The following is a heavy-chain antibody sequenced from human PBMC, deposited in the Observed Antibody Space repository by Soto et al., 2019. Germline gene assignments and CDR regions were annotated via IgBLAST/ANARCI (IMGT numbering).Heavy chain of an antibody. Sequence: QVQLQESGPGLVKPAETLSLTCAVSSGSINNYFWGWIRQPPGKGLEWIGYIYHSGVTTYNPSLGSRVAISIDTSKIHFFLNLHSVTAADTAVYYCARYISASCNPAYCFDYWGQGTLVSVYS. D-gene: IGHD2-2*01. CDR2: IYHSGVT. CDR1: SGSINNYF. V-gene: IGHV4-59*01. J-gene: IGHJ4*02. CDR3: ARYISASCNPAYCFDY.